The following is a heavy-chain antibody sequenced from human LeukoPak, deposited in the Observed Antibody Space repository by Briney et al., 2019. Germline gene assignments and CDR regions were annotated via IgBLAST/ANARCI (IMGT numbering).Heavy chain of an antibody. V-gene: IGHV1-2*06. J-gene: IGHJ3*02. CDR2: INPNSGGT. CDR3: ARANGDQRSNAFDI. CDR1: GYTFTGYY. D-gene: IGHD4-17*01. Sequence: ASVKVSYKASGYTFTGYYMRWVRQAPGQGLEWMGRINPNSGGTNYAQKFQGRVTMTRDTSISTAYMELSRLRSDDTAVYYCARANGDQRSNAFDIWGQGTMVTVSS.